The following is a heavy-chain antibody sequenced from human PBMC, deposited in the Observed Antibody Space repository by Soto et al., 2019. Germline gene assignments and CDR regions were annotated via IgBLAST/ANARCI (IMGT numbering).Heavy chain of an antibody. CDR3: AREAASYYDILTGYDY. J-gene: IGHJ4*02. D-gene: IGHD3-9*01. CDR1: GYTFTSYA. CDR2: INAGNGNT. Sequence: QVQLVQSGAEVKKPGASVKVSCKASGYTFTSYAMHWVRQAPGQRLEWMGWINAGNGNTKYSQKFQGRVTITRDTSASTAYMELSSLRSEDTAVYYCAREAASYYDILTGYDYWGQGTLVTVSS. V-gene: IGHV1-3*01.